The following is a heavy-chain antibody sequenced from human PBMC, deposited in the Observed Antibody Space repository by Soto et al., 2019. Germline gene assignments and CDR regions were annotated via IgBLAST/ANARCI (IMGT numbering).Heavy chain of an antibody. J-gene: IGHJ4*02. CDR3: ARDPGYCTNGVCYPTSFDY. CDR1: GYTFTGYY. Sequence: EASVKVSCKASGYTFTGYYMHCVRQAPGQGLEWMGWINPNSGGTNYAQKFQGWVTMTRDTSISTAYMELSRLRSDDTAVYYCARDPGYCTNGVCYPTSFDYWGQGTLVTVSS. CDR2: INPNSGGT. V-gene: IGHV1-2*04. D-gene: IGHD2-8*01.